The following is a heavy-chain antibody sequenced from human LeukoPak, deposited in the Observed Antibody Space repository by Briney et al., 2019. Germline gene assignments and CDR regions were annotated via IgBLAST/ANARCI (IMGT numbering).Heavy chain of an antibody. CDR1: GFAFSDDS. D-gene: IGHD5-12*01. Sequence: GGSLRLSCVASGFAFSDDSMNWVRQPPGKGLEWVSSISSTSKYIYYADSVKGRFTISRDNAKNSLYLQMNSLRAEDTALYYCAKGTYSAYNSGCAYWGQGTLVTVSS. V-gene: IGHV3-21*01. CDR3: AKGTYSAYNSGCAY. J-gene: IGHJ4*02. CDR2: ISSTSKYI.